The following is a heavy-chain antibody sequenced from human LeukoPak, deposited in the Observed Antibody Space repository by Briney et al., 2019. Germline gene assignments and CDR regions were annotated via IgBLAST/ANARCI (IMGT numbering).Heavy chain of an antibody. V-gene: IGHV3-7*01. CDR3: AKDYSFSNFN. CDR2: INERGSET. D-gene: IGHD2-15*01. Sequence: PGGSLRLSCAASEFMFPNHWMTWVRQAPGKGLEWVANINERGSETYYADYVKGRSTISRDNTKKSLFLQLNSLSVEDTAMYYCAKDYSFSNFNWGQGTLVTVSS. CDR1: EFMFPNHW. J-gene: IGHJ4*02.